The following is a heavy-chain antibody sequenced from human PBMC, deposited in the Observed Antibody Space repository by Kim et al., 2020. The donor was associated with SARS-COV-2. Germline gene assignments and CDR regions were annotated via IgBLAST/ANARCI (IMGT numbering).Heavy chain of an antibody. CDR1: GYTFTSYG. V-gene: IGHV1-18*04. D-gene: IGHD6-6*01. Sequence: ASVKVSCKASGYTFTSYGISWVRQAPGQWLEWMGWISAYNGNTNYAQKLQGRVTMTTDTSTSTAYMELRSLRSDDTAVYYCARVLSIALRNYYYYGMDVWGQGTTVTVSS. CDR2: ISAYNGNT. J-gene: IGHJ6*02. CDR3: ARVLSIALRNYYYYGMDV.